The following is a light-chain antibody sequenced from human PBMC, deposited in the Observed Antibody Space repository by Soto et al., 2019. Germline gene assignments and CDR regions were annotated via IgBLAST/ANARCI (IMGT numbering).Light chain of an antibody. CDR1: QNIDTW. Sequence: DIQMTQSPSTLSASVGDRVTITCRASQNIDTWLAWYQQKPGKPPTLLMYKASILESGVPSRFSGSGSETEFTLTISSLQPDDFATYYCQHYKTYSRTFGQGNKVDI. CDR2: KAS. CDR3: QHYKTYSRT. V-gene: IGKV1-5*03. J-gene: IGKJ1*01.